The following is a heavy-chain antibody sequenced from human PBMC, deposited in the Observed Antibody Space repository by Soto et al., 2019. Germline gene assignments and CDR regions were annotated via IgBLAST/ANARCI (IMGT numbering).Heavy chain of an antibody. CDR2: VHYSGST. V-gene: IGHV4-59*01. J-gene: IGHJ5*02. CDR1: GDSLSNYY. CDR3: AKGRKATKAWFDP. Sequence: SETLSLTCSISGDSLSNYYWSWIRQSPGKGLEWIGYVHYSGSTNYNPSLQSRVTISVDTSKNQFSLSLHSVTTADTAVYFCAKGRKATKAWFDPWGRGTLVTVSS.